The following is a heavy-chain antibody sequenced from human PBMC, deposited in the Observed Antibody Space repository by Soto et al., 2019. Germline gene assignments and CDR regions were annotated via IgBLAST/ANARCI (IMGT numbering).Heavy chain of an antibody. V-gene: IGHV2-70*01. CDR3: ARRAAYSSSYFFDY. J-gene: IGHJ4*02. CDR2: IDWDDDK. Sequence: SGPTLVNPTQTLTLTCTFSGFSLSTSGMCVSWIRQPPGKALEWLALIDWDDDKYYSTSLKTRLTISKDTSKNQVVLTMTNMDPVDTATYYCARRAAYSSSYFFDYWGQGSLVTVSS. CDR1: GFSLSTSGMC. D-gene: IGHD6-6*01.